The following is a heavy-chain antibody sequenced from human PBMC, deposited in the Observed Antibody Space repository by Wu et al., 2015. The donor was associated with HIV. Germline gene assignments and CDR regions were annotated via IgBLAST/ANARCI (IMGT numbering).Heavy chain of an antibody. J-gene: IGHJ6*03. CDR3: ARGAQHLMNSGYYFYYYYYMDV. CDR1: GYTFTGHY. D-gene: IGHD3-22*01. Sequence: QVQLVQSGAEVKKPGASVKVSCKASGYTFTGHYMHWVRQAPGQGLEWMGWINPNRDDTNYAQKFQGRVTMTRDTSISTAYMELSRLRSDDTAVYYCARGAQHLMNSGYYFYYYYYMDVWGKGPRSPSP. V-gene: IGHV1-2*02. CDR2: INPNRDDT.